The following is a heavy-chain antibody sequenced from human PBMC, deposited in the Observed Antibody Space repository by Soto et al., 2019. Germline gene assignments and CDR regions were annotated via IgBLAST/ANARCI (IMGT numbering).Heavy chain of an antibody. CDR1: GFSFSSYG. V-gene: IGHV3-33*01. D-gene: IGHD3-9*01. CDR3: VRVFDTYYFDS. Sequence: QVQLMESGGGVVQPGRSLRLSCAASGFSFSSYGMHWVRQAPGKGLEWVALIWNDGSNRYYADSVKGRFTISRDNSRKTLHMEMNSLRAEDTAVYYCVRVFDTYYFDSWGQGTLVTVTS. J-gene: IGHJ4*02. CDR2: IWNDGSNR.